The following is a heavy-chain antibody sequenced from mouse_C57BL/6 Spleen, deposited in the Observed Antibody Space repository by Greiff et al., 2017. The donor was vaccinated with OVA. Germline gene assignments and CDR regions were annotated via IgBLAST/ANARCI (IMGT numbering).Heavy chain of an antibody. CDR2: ISSGSGTI. V-gene: IGHV5-17*01. D-gene: IGHD2-4*01. CDR3: ARELRRDYYAMDY. J-gene: IGHJ4*01. CDR1: GFTFSDYG. Sequence: EVQRVESGGGLVKPGGSLKLSCAASGFTFSDYGMHWVRQAPEKGLEWVAYISSGSGTIYYADTVKGRFTISRDNAKNTLYLQMTSLRSEDTAMYYCARELRRDYYAMDYWGQGTSVTVSS.